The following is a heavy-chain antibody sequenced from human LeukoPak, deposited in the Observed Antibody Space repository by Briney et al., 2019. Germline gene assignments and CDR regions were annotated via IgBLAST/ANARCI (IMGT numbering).Heavy chain of an antibody. CDR2: ISSRSSTI. CDR1: GFTFSTYS. CDR3: ARDLDTYYGMDV. Sequence: GGSLRLSCAASGFTFSTYSMNWIRQAPGKGLEWVSYISSRSSTIYYVDSVKGRFTISRDNAKNSLYLQMNSLRAEDTAVYYCARDLDTYYGMDVRGRGTTVTVTS. V-gene: IGHV3-48*01. J-gene: IGHJ6*02. D-gene: IGHD5-18*01.